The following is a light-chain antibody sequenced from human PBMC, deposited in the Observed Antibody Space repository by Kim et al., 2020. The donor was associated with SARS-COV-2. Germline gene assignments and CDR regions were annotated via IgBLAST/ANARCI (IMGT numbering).Light chain of an antibody. J-gene: IGKJ1*01. CDR2: EVS. CDR1: QSLLHNDGKTY. CDR3: MQGIQFPWT. V-gene: IGKV2D-29*01. Sequence: PAFISCKSSQSLLHNDGKTYLYWYLQRPGQPPQILIYEVSNRFSGVPDRFSGSGSGTDFTPKISRVEAEDVGLYYCMQGIQFPWTFGQGTKVDIK.